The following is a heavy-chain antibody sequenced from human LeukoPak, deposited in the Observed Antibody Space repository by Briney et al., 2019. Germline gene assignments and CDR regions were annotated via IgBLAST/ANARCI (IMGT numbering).Heavy chain of an antibody. CDR1: VGSISSHY. J-gene: IGHJ6*03. V-gene: IGHV4-59*11. CDR2: IYYSGST. Sequence: KPSETLSLTCTVSVGSISSHYWSWIRQPPGRGLEWIGYIYYSGSTNYNPSLKSRVTISVDTSKNQFSLKLSSVTAADTAVYYCAREPTNYDFWSGYYGYMDVWGKGTTVTVSS. D-gene: IGHD3-3*01. CDR3: AREPTNYDFWSGYYGYMDV.